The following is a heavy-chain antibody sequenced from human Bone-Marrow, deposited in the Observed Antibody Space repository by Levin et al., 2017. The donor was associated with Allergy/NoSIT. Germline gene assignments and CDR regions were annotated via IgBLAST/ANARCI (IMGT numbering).Heavy chain of an antibody. CDR1: GFTFSSYA. V-gene: IGHV3-30*04. CDR3: ARSLNNYDFWSRYYYYYYGMDV. CDR2: ISYDGSNK. J-gene: IGHJ6*02. D-gene: IGHD3-3*01. Sequence: GGSLRLSCAASGFTFSSYAMHWVRQAPGKGLEWVAVISYDGSNKYYADSVKGRFTISRDNSKNTLYLQMNSLRAEDTAVYYCARSLNNYDFWSRYYYYYYGMDVWGQGTTVTVSS.